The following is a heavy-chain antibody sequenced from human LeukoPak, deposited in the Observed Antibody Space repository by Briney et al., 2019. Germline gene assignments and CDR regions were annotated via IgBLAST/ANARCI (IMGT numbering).Heavy chain of an antibody. Sequence: SVKVSCKASGGIFSSCAISWVRQAPGQGLEWMGRIIPIFGTANYAQKFQGRVTITTDESTSTAYMELSSLRSEDTAVYYCARDLIAAAEEGAFDIWGQGTMVTVSS. J-gene: IGHJ3*02. CDR3: ARDLIAAAEEGAFDI. D-gene: IGHD6-13*01. V-gene: IGHV1-69*05. CDR2: IIPIFGTA. CDR1: GGIFSSCA.